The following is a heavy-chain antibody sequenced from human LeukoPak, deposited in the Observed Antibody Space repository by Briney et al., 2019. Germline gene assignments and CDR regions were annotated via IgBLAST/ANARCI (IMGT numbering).Heavy chain of an antibody. CDR1: GGSISRSMYY. Sequence: SETLSLTCTVSGGSISRSMYYWGWIRQPPGKGLEWFGSIYYNGETKYNPSLKSRATISLDTSKDQFSLHLSSVTAADTAMYYCARIYRRGSGWQQGYFDYWGQGTLVTVSS. CDR3: ARIYRRGSGWQQGYFDY. CDR2: IYYNGET. D-gene: IGHD6-19*01. V-gene: IGHV4-39*07. J-gene: IGHJ4*03.